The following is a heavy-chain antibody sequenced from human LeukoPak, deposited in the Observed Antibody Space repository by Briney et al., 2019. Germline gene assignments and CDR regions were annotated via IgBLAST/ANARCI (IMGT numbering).Heavy chain of an antibody. D-gene: IGHD3-10*01. J-gene: IGHJ5*02. CDR3: ARVFPSAMVRGVDVGWFDP. V-gene: IGHV4-59*01. Sequence: SETLSLTCTVSRGSISSYFWSWIRQPPGKGLEWIGYIYYSGSTNYNPSLKSRVTISVDTSKNQFSLKLSSVTAADTAVYYCARVFPSAMVRGVDVGWFDPWGQGTLVTVSS. CDR1: RGSISSYF. CDR2: IYYSGST.